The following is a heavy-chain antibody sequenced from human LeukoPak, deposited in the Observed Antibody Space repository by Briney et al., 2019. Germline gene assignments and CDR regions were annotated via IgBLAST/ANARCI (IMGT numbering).Heavy chain of an antibody. D-gene: IGHD5-24*01. V-gene: IGHV4-38-2*02. J-gene: IGHJ4*02. CDR3: ARDTVRRKMATIWVY. CDR2: IYYSGST. CDR1: GYSISSGYY. Sequence: PSETLSLTCTVSGYSISSGYYWGWIRQPPGKGLEWIGSIYYSGSTYYNPSLKSRVTISVDTSKNQFSLKLSSVTAADTAVYYCARDTVRRKMATIWVYWGQGTLVTVSS.